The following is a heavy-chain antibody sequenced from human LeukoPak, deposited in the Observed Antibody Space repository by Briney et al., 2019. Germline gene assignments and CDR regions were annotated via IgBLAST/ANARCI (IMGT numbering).Heavy chain of an antibody. CDR2: IYYSGST. CDR3: ARARTCSSTSCYYYYYYMDV. V-gene: IGHV4-59*01. J-gene: IGHJ6*03. Sequence: TSSETLSLTCTVSGGSISSYYWSWIRQPPGKGLEWIGYIYYSGSTNYNPSLKSRVTISVDTSKNQFSLKLSSVTAADTAVYYCARARTCSSTSCYYYYYYMDVWGKGTTVTISS. D-gene: IGHD2-2*01. CDR1: GGSISSYY.